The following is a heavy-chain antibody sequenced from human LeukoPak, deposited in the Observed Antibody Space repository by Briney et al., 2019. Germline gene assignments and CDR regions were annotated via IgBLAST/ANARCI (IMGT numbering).Heavy chain of an antibody. CDR2: IIPIFGTA. D-gene: IGHD6-19*01. V-gene: IGHV1-69*05. CDR1: GGTFSSYA. J-gene: IGHJ5*02. CDR3: ARGDSSGWYVRWFDP. Sequence: SSVKVSCKASGGTFSSYAISWVRQAPGQGLEWMGRIIPIFGTANYAQKFQGRVTITTDESTSTAYMELSSLRSEDTAVYYCARGDSSGWYVRWFDPWGQGTLVTVSS.